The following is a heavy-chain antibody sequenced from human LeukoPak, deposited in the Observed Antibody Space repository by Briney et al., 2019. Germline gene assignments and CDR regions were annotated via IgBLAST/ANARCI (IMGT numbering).Heavy chain of an antibody. CDR3: ARALLYCSSTSCSFDY. CDR2: INWNGGST. J-gene: IGHJ4*02. D-gene: IGHD2-2*01. V-gene: IGHV3-20*04. CDR1: GFTISSYY. Sequence: GGTLSLTCAASGFTISSYYMGWVRQAPGKGLEWVSSINWNGGSTGYADSVKGRFTISRDNAKNSLYLQMNSLRAEDTALYYCARALLYCSSTSCSFDYWGQGTLVTVSS.